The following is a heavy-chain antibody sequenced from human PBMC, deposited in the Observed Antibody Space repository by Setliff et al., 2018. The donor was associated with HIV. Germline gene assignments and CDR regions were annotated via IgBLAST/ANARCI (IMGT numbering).Heavy chain of an antibody. CDR2: IDPDKGDT. D-gene: IGHD2-15*01. V-gene: IGHV1-2*02. CDR3: ERVAHRLSGGIDY. CDR1: GYSFTDHY. J-gene: IGHJ4*02. Sequence: ASVKVSCKTSGYSFTDHYIHWVRQAPGQGLEWMGWIDPDKGDTGYAHNFQGRVIMTRDTSTSTVYMELHWLTSDDTAVYYCERVAHRLSGGIDYRGQGTQVTVSS.